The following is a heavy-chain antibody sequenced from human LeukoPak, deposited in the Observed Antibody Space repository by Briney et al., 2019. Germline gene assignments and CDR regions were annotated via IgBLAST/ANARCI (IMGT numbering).Heavy chain of an antibody. CDR3: ARDGRYSGYGGY. J-gene: IGHJ4*02. D-gene: IGHD5-12*01. CDR2: ISSSRRTI. CDR1: GFTFSSYN. Sequence: PGGSLRLSCAASGFTFSSYNINWVRQAPGKGLEWVSYISSSRRTIYYADSVKGRFTISRDNAKNSLYLQMNSLRAEDTAVYYCARDGRYSGYGGYWGQGTLVTVSS. V-gene: IGHV3-48*01.